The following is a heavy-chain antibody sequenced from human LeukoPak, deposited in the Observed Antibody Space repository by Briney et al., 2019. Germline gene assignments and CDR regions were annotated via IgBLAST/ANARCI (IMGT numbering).Heavy chain of an antibody. V-gene: IGHV3-13*01. Sequence: TGGSLRLSCAASGFTFSSYDMHWVRQATGKGLEWVSAIGTAGDTYYPGSVKGRFTISRENAKNSLYLQMNSLRAGDTAVYYCARAITYYYGSGSYWRGMDVWGQGTTVTVSS. D-gene: IGHD3-10*01. J-gene: IGHJ6*02. CDR1: GFTFSSYD. CDR2: IGTAGDT. CDR3: ARAITYYYGSGSYWRGMDV.